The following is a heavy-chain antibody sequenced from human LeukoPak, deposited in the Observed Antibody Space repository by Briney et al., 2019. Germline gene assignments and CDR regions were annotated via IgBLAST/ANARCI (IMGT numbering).Heavy chain of an antibody. CDR2: IYYSGST. V-gene: IGHV4-59*01. J-gene: IGHJ5*02. Sequence: SETLSLTCAVYGGSFSSYYWSWIRQPPGKGLEWIGYIYYSGSTNYNPSLKSRATISVDTSKNQFSLKLSSVTAADTAVYYCARETMTGQFDPWGQGTLVTVSS. CDR1: GGSFSSYY. D-gene: IGHD3-22*01. CDR3: ARETMTGQFDP.